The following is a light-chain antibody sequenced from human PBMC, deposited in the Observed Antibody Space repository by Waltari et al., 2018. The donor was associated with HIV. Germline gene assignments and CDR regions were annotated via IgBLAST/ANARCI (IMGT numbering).Light chain of an antibody. CDR2: GAN. V-gene: IGLV3-19*01. J-gene: IGLJ1*01. CDR3: HSRDTNSDHYV. Sequence: SSELTQDPVVSVALGQTINITCQGESLRSFFFFSNWLPRRPGQAPALVVYGANRRPSGIPDRFSASNSANTSSLIISDSQAVDEADYYCHSRDTNSDHYVFGGGTRVIV. CDR1: SLRSFF.